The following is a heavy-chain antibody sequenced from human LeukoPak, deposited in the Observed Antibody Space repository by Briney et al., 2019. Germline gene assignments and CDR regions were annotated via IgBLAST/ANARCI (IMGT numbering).Heavy chain of an antibody. CDR3: ARDLRYSSGWSASGMDV. Sequence: ASVKVSCKASGYTFTSYDINWVRQATGQGLEWMGLINPNSGNTGYAQKFQGRVTITRNTSISTAYMELSSLRSEDTAVYYCARDLRYSSGWSASGMDVWGKGTTVTISS. CDR1: GYTFTSYD. V-gene: IGHV1-8*03. J-gene: IGHJ6*03. D-gene: IGHD6-19*01. CDR2: INPNSGNT.